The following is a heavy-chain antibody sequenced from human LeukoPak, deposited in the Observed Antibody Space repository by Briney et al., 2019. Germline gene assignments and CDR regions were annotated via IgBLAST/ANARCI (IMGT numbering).Heavy chain of an antibody. CDR2: ISSSGSTI. V-gene: IGHV3-11*01. CDR3: ARGFDSSGYSFDY. CDR1: GFTVSSNY. J-gene: IGHJ4*02. Sequence: GGSLRLSCAASGFTVSSNYMNWVRQAPGKGLEWVSYISSSGSTIYYADSVKGRFTISRDNAKNSLYLQMNSLRAEDTAVYYCARGFDSSGYSFDYWGQGTLVTVSS. D-gene: IGHD3-22*01.